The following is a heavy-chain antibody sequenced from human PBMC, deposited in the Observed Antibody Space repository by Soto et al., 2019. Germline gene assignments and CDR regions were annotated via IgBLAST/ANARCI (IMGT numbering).Heavy chain of an antibody. CDR3: ARDQNGSPHFDY. CDR2: SYYSGST. J-gene: IGHJ4*02. V-gene: IGHV4-59*01. CDR1: GASIRNYY. D-gene: IGHD1-26*01. Sequence: QVLLQESGRALVKPSETLSLTCTVSGASIRNYYWSWIRQPPGKGLEWIGFSYYSGSTNYNPSLNSRVTMSVDTSKNQFSLKLTSVTAADTAVYYCARDQNGSPHFDYCGQGILVTVSS.